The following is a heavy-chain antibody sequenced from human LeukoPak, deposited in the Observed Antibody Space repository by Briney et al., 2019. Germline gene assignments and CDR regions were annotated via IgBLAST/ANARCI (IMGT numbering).Heavy chain of an antibody. J-gene: IGHJ4*02. CDR3: ARDRGLYDYLYDY. CDR2: TYYRSKWYT. V-gene: IGHV6-1*01. Sequence: SQTLSLTCAISGDSVSANNAAWNWIRQSPSRGLEWLGRTYYRSKWYTAYAVSVKSRITINSDTSKNQFSLHLNSVTPEDTAVYYCARDRGLYDYLYDYWGQGTLVTVSS. CDR1: GDSVSANNAA. D-gene: IGHD3-16*01.